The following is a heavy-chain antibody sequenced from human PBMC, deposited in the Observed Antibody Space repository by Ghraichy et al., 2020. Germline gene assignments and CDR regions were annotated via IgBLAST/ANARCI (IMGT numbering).Heavy chain of an antibody. Sequence: SQTLSLTCTVSGGSISSSSYYWGWIRQPPGKGLEWIGSIYYSGSTYYNPSLKSRVTISVDTSKNQFSLKLISVTAADTAVYYCAALTRNRNYYYYYYMDVWGKGTTVTVSS. CDR3: AALTRNRNYYYYYYMDV. CDR1: GGSISSSSYY. D-gene: IGHD4/OR15-4a*01. J-gene: IGHJ6*03. V-gene: IGHV4-39*01. CDR2: IYYSGST.